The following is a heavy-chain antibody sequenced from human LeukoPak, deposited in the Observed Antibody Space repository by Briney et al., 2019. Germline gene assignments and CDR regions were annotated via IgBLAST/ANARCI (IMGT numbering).Heavy chain of an antibody. CDR1: GVSISSSSYY. CDR2: IYYSGST. J-gene: IGHJ4*02. V-gene: IGHV4-39*01. Sequence: SETLSLTCTVSGVSISSSSYYWGWIRQPPGKGLEWIGSIYYSGSTYYNPSLKSRVTISVDTSKNQFSLKLSSVTAADTAVYYCARQVRLIVLMVYAEFDYWGQGTLVTVSS. CDR3: ARQVRLIVLMVYAEFDY. D-gene: IGHD2-8*01.